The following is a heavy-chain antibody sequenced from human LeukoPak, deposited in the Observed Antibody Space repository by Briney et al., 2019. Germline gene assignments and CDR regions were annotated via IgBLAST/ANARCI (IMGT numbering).Heavy chain of an antibody. D-gene: IGHD2-2*01. Sequence: ASVKVSCKASGGTFSSYAISWVRQAPGQGLEWMGRIIPIFGTANYAQKFQGRVTITTDESTSTAYMELSSLRSDDTAVYYCARGCTSCFWFDPWGQGTLVTVSS. CDR2: IIPIFGTA. CDR3: ARGCTSCFWFDP. CDR1: GGTFSSYA. J-gene: IGHJ5*02. V-gene: IGHV1-69*05.